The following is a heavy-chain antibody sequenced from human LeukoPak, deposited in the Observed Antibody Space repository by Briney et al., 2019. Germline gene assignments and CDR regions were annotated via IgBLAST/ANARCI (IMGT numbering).Heavy chain of an antibody. CDR3: ARKKSSGVDP. J-gene: IGHJ5*02. V-gene: IGHV4-61*01. Sequence: PSETLSLTCTVSGGSIRSGSFYWTWIRQPPGKGLEWIGYIYYTGSTNYNPSLKSRVTMSVDTSKNKFSLRLSSVTAADTAVYYCARKKSSGVDPWGQGTLVTVSS. D-gene: IGHD1-26*01. CDR1: GGSIRSGSFY. CDR2: IYYTGST.